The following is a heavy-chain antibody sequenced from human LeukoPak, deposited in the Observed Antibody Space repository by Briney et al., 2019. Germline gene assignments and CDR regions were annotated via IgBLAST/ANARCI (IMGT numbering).Heavy chain of an antibody. V-gene: IGHV3-7*01. CDR1: IRTFSSHW. J-gene: IGHJ6*03. D-gene: IGHD2-15*01. Sequence: GGSLRLPCASSIRTFSSHWVSWLRQAPRNGLEWVANIKQDGSEKYYVDSVKGRFTISRDNAKYSLYRQKDSRRAEDTAVYYWSRVRMLVAPGPNYYYYMDVWGKGTTVTVSS. CDR2: IKQDGSEK. CDR3: SRVRMLVAPGPNYYYYMDV.